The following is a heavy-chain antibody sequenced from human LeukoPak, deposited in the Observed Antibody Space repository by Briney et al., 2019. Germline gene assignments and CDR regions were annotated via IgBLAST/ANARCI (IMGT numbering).Heavy chain of an antibody. D-gene: IGHD3-10*01. CDR1: GFTFSSYE. CDR2: ISSSGSTI. Sequence: AGGSLRLSCAASGFTFSSYEMNWVRQAPGKGLEWVSYISSSGSTIYYADSVKGRFTISRDNAKNSLYLQMNSLRAEDTAVYYCARGLTMVRGVIRAPNRTPFDYWGQGTLVTVSP. CDR3: ARGLTMVRGVIRAPNRTPFDY. J-gene: IGHJ4*02. V-gene: IGHV3-48*03.